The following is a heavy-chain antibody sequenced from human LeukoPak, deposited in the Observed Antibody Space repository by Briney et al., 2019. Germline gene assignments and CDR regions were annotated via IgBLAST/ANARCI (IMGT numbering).Heavy chain of an antibody. CDR2: MNPNSGNT. D-gene: IGHD3-3*01. J-gene: IGHJ5*02. CDR3: AREGGIFGVVINSFDP. CDR1: GYTFTSYD. V-gene: IGHV1-8*01. Sequence: ASVKVSCQASGYTFTSYDINWVRQAAGQGLEWMGWMNPNSGNTGYAQKFQGRVTMTRNTSISTAYMELSSLRSQDTAVYYCAREGGIFGVVINSFDPWGQGTLVTVSS.